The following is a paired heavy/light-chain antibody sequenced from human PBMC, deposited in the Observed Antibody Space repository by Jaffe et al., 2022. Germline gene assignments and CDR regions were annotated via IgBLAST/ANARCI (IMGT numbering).Light chain of an antibody. CDR1: QSIGSS. V-gene: IGKV6D-21*02. J-gene: IGKJ1*01. Sequence: EIVLTQSPDFQSVTPKEKVTITCRASQSIGSSLHWYQQKPDQSPKLLIKYASQSISGVPSRFSGSGSGTDFTLTINSLEAEDAAAYYCHQSSSLPQTFGQGTKVEIK. CDR3: HQSSSLPQT. CDR2: YAS.
Heavy chain of an antibody. CDR3: ARGWSGGSGSYYNVFYPRVPYFDY. D-gene: IGHD3-10*01. J-gene: IGHJ4*02. Sequence: QVQLQESGPGLVKPSETLSLTCTVSGGSISSYYWSWIRQPPGKGLEWIGYIYYSGSTNYNPSLKSRVTISVDTSKNQFSLKLSSVTAADTAVYYCARGWSGGSGSYYNVFYPRVPYFDYWGQGTLVTVSS. CDR2: IYYSGST. V-gene: IGHV4-59*01. CDR1: GGSISSYY.